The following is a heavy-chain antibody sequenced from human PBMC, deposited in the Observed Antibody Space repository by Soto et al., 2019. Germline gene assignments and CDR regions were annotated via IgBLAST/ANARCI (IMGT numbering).Heavy chain of an antibody. CDR3: AKVGEQQLINYYGMDV. V-gene: IGHV3-30*18. CDR2: ISYDGSNK. Sequence: GSLRLSCAASGFTFSSYGMHWVRQAPGKGLEWVAVISYDGSNKYYADSVKGRFTISRDNSKNTLYLQMNSLRAEDTAVYYCAKVGEQQLINYYGMDVWGQGTTVTVYS. J-gene: IGHJ6*02. D-gene: IGHD6-13*01. CDR1: GFTFSSYG.